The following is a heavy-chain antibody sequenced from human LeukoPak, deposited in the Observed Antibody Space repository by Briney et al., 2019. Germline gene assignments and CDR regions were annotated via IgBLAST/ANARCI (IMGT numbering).Heavy chain of an antibody. V-gene: IGHV3-23*01. CDR1: GFTFRSYV. CDR3: AKGRAPNSDLGYCSGGTCYHFDY. CDR2: LSGSGGDT. J-gene: IGHJ4*02. Sequence: GGSLRLSCAASGFTFRSYVMSWVRQAPGKGLEWVSALSGSGGDTYYTDSVKGRFTISRDNSKNTLYLQMNGLRAEDTAVYYCAKGRAPNSDLGYCSGGTCYHFDYWGQGTLVTVSS. D-gene: IGHD2-15*01.